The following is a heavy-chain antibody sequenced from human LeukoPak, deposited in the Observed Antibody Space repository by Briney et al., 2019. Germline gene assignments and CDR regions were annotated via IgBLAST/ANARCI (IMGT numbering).Heavy chain of an antibody. D-gene: IGHD3-16*01. CDR3: ARGLWPYFDF. J-gene: IGHJ4*02. CDR2: TYYRSKWYN. CDR1: GDSVSGNTVT. Sequence: SQTLSLTCAISGDSVSGNTVTWSWIRQSPSRGLEWLGRTYYRSKWYNDYALSVKGRISVNPDTSKDQFSLQLNSVTPEDTAVYCCARGLWPYFDFWGQGTLVTVSS. V-gene: IGHV6-1*01.